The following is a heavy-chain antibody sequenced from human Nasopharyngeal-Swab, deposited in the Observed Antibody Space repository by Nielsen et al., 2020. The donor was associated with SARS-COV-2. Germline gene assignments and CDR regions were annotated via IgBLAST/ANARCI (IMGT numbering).Heavy chain of an antibody. J-gene: IGHJ5*02. Sequence: ASVKITCNASAYTFTSYDINWVRQATGQGLEWMGWMNPNSGNTGYAQKFQGRVTMTRNTSISTAYMELSSLRSEDTAVYYCSRVEGRFDPWGQGTLVTVSS. CDR2: MNPNSGNT. CDR1: AYTFTSYD. CDR3: SRVEGRFDP. D-gene: IGHD3-10*01. V-gene: IGHV1-8*01.